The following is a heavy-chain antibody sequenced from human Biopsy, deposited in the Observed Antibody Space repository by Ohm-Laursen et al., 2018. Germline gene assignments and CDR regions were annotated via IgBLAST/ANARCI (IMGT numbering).Heavy chain of an antibody. V-gene: IGHV4-59*01. J-gene: IGHJ6*02. D-gene: IGHD1-20*01. Sequence: SETLSLTCTVSGDSIARYYRTWIRQSPGKGLAWIAYIYYSGRPNYNPSLKGRVVISVDRSRNQFFLKLTSATAADTAIYYCARVDRYNFDHYIMDAWGRGTTVTVSS. CDR1: GDSIARYY. CDR3: ARVDRYNFDHYIMDA. CDR2: IYYSGRP.